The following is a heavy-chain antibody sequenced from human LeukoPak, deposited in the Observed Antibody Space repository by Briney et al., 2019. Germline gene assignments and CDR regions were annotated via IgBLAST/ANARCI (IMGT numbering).Heavy chain of an antibody. CDR3: ARGRVDGDREIDY. Sequence: SVKVSCKASGGTFSSYAISWVRQAPGQGLEWMGGIIPIFGTANYAQKFQGRVTITADGSTSTAYMELSSLRSEDTAVYYCARGRVDGDREIDYWGQGTLVTVSS. D-gene: IGHD4-17*01. J-gene: IGHJ4*02. CDR1: GGTFSSYA. CDR2: IIPIFGTA. V-gene: IGHV1-69*13.